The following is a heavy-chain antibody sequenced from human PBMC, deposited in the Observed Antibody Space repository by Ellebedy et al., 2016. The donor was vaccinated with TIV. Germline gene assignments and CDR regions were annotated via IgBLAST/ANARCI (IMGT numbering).Heavy chain of an antibody. V-gene: IGHV3-30*18. Sequence: PGGSLRLSCEASGFTFSSYGLHRVRQAPGKGLEWVAGISNDGTKTYYADSVKGRFTISRDNSKNTLFLQMNSLRPEDTAVYYCANGRGGDGSEFDFWGQGTLVTVSS. D-gene: IGHD5-24*01. CDR1: GFTFSSYG. J-gene: IGHJ4*02. CDR2: ISNDGTKT. CDR3: ANGRGGDGSEFDF.